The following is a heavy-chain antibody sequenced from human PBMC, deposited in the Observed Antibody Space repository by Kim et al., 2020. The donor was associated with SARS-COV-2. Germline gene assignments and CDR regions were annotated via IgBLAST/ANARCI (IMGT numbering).Heavy chain of an antibody. V-gene: IGHV4-59*01. CDR3: ARSRTYYYDSSGYLGGFAFDI. J-gene: IGHJ3*02. D-gene: IGHD3-22*01. Sequence: SETLSLTCTVSGGSISSYYWSWIRQPPGKGLEWIGYIYYSGSTNYNPSLKSRVTISVDTSKNQFSLKLSSVTAADTAVYYCARSRTYYYDSSGYLGGFAFDIWGQGTMVTVSS. CDR2: IYYSGST. CDR1: GGSISSYY.